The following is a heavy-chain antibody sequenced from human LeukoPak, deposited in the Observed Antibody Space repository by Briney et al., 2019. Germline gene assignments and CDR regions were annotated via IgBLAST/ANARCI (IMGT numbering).Heavy chain of an antibody. J-gene: IGHJ4*02. D-gene: IGHD2-21*02. CDR2: IYYSGST. Sequence: SETLSLTCTVSGGSISSSSYYWGWIRQPPGKGLEWIGSIYYSGSTYYNPSLKGRVTISVDTSKNQFPLKLSSVTAADTAVYYCARSIVVVTAPFDYWGQGTLVTVSS. CDR1: GGSISSSSYY. V-gene: IGHV4-39*01. CDR3: ARSIVVVTAPFDY.